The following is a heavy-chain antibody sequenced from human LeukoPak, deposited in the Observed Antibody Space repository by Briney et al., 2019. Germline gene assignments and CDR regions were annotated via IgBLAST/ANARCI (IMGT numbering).Heavy chain of an antibody. V-gene: IGHV4-34*01. D-gene: IGHD3-10*01. CDR3: AREGYYGSGAYLDY. J-gene: IGHJ4*02. CDR1: GGSFSGYY. Sequence: SETLSLTCAVYGGSFSGYYWSWIRQPPGKGLEWIGKINHSGSTNYNPSLKSRVTTSVDTSKNQFSLQLSSVTAADTAVYYCAREGYYGSGAYLDYWGQGSLVTVSS. CDR2: INHSGST.